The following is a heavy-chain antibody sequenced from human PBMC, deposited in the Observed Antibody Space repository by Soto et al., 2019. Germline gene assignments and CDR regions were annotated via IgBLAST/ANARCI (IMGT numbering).Heavy chain of an antibody. J-gene: IGHJ4*02. Sequence: QVHLVQSGAEVKKPGASVKVSCQGSGYAFTTYGITWVRQAPGQGLEWMGWISAHNGNTNYAQKLQGRVTVTRDTATSTGYMELRSLRYEDTAVYYCARGRYGDYWGQGALVTVSS. D-gene: IGHD1-1*01. CDR3: ARGRYGDY. CDR1: GYAFTTYG. V-gene: IGHV1-18*01. CDR2: ISAHNGNT.